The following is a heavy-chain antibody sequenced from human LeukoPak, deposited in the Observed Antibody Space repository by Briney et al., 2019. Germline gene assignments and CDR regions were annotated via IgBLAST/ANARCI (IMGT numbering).Heavy chain of an antibody. CDR2: ISAYNGNT. CDR1: GYTFTSYG. J-gene: IGHJ6*03. CDR3: ARVQTEVPITEGYYMDV. D-gene: IGHD3-10*01. V-gene: IGHV1-18*01. Sequence: GASVKVSCKASGYTFTSYGISWVRQAPGQGLEWMGWISAYNGNTNYAQKLQGRVTMTTDTSTSTAYMELRSLRSDDTAVYYCARVQTEVPITEGYYMDVWGKGATVTVSS.